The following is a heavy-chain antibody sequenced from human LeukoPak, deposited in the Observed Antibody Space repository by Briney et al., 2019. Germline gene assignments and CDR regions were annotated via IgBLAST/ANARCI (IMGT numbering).Heavy chain of an antibody. V-gene: IGHV4-39*01. CDR3: ARHKIHPGIRWQTSWFDP. Sequence: ASETLSLTCTVSGGSISSSSYYWGWIRQPPGKGLEWIGSIYYSGSTYYNPSLKSRVTISVDTSKNQFSLKLSSVTAADTAVYYCARHKIHPGIRWQTSWFDPWGQGTLVTVSS. CDR1: GGSISSSSYY. J-gene: IGHJ5*02. D-gene: IGHD3-10*01. CDR2: IYYSGST.